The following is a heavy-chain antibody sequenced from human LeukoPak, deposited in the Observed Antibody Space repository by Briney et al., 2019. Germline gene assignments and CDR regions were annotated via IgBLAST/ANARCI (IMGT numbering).Heavy chain of an antibody. D-gene: IGHD6-19*01. CDR3: VRGGGSGNPFAS. V-gene: IGHV3-7*01. CDR1: GFTFSWSW. J-gene: IGHJ4*02. CDR2: INPDGSET. Sequence: GGSQRLSCATSGFTFSWSWMSWVRQAPGKGLEWVANINPDGSETNYMDSVKGRFTIARDNAMNSLYLQMNSLSAEDTSPYYCVRGGGSGNPFASWGQGALVTVSS.